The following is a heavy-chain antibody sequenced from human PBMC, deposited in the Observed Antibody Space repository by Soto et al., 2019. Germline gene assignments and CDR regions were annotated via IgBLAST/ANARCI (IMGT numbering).Heavy chain of an antibody. CDR2: ISGSGGST. CDR1: GFTFSSYA. CDR3: AKDYCSGGSCYSAFDI. D-gene: IGHD2-15*01. V-gene: IGHV3-23*01. J-gene: IGHJ3*02. Sequence: LRLSCAASGFTFSSYAMSWVRQAPGKGLEWVSAISGSGGSTYYADSVKGRFTISRDNSKNTLYLQMNSLRAEDTAVYYCAKDYCSGGSCYSAFDIWGQGTMVTVSS.